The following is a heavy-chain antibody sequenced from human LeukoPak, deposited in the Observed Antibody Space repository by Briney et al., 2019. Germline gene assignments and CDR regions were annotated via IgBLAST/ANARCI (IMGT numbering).Heavy chain of an antibody. CDR3: ARDGRRITFGGVIETGYFDY. J-gene: IGHJ4*02. CDR1: GFTVSSNY. CDR2: INWNGGST. D-gene: IGHD3-16*02. V-gene: IGHV3-20*04. Sequence: PGGSLRLSCAASGFTVSSNYMNWVRQAPGKGLEWVSGINWNGGSTGYADSVKGRFTISRDDAKNSLYLQMNSLRAEDTALYYCARDGRRITFGGVIETGYFDYWGQGTLVTVSS.